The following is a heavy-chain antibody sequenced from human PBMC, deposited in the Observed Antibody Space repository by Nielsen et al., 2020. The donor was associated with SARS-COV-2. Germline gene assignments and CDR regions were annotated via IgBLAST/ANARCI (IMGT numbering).Heavy chain of an antibody. CDR2: ISYDGSNI. D-gene: IGHD5-18*01. Sequence: GGSLRLSCAASGFTFSTYGMDWVRQAPGKGLEWVAVISYDGSNIYYADSVKGRVTISRDNSKNTLYLQMNSLRAEDTAVYYCAKESSGYSYGYYMDVWGKGTTVTVSS. CDR1: GFTFSTYG. CDR3: AKESSGYSYGYYMDV. V-gene: IGHV3-30*18. J-gene: IGHJ6*03.